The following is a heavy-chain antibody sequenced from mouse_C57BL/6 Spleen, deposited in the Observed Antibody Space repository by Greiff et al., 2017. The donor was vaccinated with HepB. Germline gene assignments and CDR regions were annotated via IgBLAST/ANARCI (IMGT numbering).Heavy chain of an antibody. D-gene: IGHD1-1*01. CDR2: IDPETGGT. CDR1: GYTFTDYE. CDR3: TRDGSSYGYFDV. V-gene: IGHV1-15*01. Sequence: QVQLKESGAELVRPGASVTLSCKASGYTFTDYEMHWVKQTPVHGLEWIGAIDPETGGTAYNQKFKGKAILTADKSSSTAYMGLRSLTSEDSAVYYCTRDGSSYGYFDVWGTGTTVTVSS. J-gene: IGHJ1*03.